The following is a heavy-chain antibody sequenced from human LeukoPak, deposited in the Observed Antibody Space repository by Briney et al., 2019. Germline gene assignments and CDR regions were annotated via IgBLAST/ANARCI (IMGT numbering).Heavy chain of an antibody. CDR2: IYTSGST. CDR1: GGSISSYY. CDR3: AGGSTAWGWFSFDP. V-gene: IGHV4-4*09. Sequence: SETLSLTCTVSGGSISSYYWSWIRQPPGKGLEWIGYIYTSGSTNYNPSLKSRVTISVDTSKNQFSLKLSSVTAADTAVYYCAGGSTAWGWFSFDPWGQGTLVTVSP. J-gene: IGHJ5*02. D-gene: IGHD5-12*01.